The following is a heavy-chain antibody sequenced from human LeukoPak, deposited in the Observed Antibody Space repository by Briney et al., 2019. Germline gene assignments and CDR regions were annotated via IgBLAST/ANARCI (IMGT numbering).Heavy chain of an antibody. V-gene: IGHV1-2*02. CDR2: INPNSGGT. D-gene: IGHD3-22*01. CDR3: ARDLRYYYDSSGYTMNDY. J-gene: IGHJ4*02. Sequence: ASVEVSCKASGYTFTGYYMHWVRQAPGQGLEWMGWINPNSGGTNYAQKFQGRVTMTRDTSISTAYMELSRLRSDDTAVYYCARDLRYYYDSSGYTMNDYWGQGTLVTVSS. CDR1: GYTFTGYY.